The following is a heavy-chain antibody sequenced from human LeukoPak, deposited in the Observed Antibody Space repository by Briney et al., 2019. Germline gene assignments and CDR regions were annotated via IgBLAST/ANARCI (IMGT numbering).Heavy chain of an antibody. D-gene: IGHD6-19*01. V-gene: IGHV3-21*01. CDR3: ANLPTSVAGTSSRSDAFDI. J-gene: IGHJ3*02. CDR2: ISSSSSYI. CDR1: GFTFSSYS. Sequence: PGGSLRLSCAASGFTFSSYSMNWVRQAPGKGLERVSSISSSSSYIYYADSVKGRFTISRDNAKNSLYLQMNSLRAEDTAVYYCANLPTSVAGTSSRSDAFDIWGQGTMVTVSS.